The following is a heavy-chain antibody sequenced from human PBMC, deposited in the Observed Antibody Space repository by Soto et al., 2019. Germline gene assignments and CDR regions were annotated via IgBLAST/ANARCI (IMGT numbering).Heavy chain of an antibody. J-gene: IGHJ6*02. CDR1: GYTFTSYG. Sequence: GASVKVSCKASGYTFTSYGISWVRQAPGQGLEWMGWISAYNGNTNYAQKLQGRVTMTTDTSTSTAYMELRSLRSDDTAVYYCAAAAGPFGNYGMDVWGQGTTVTVSS. CDR3: AAAAGPFGNYGMDV. CDR2: ISAYNGNT. V-gene: IGHV1-18*01. D-gene: IGHD6-13*01.